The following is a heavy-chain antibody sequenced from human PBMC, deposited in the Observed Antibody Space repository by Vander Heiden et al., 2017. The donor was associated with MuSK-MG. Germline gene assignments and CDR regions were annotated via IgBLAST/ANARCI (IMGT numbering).Heavy chain of an antibody. CDR3: ARERYSGGVRYFDY. CDR1: GGSISSGGYY. CDR2: IYYTGST. J-gene: IGHJ4*02. Sequence: QVQLQESGPGLVKPSQTLSLTCTVSGGSISSGGYYWSWIRQHPGKGLEWIGDIYYTGSTSYNPSLKSRLTISLQTSKNQFSLKLSSVTAADTAVYFCARERYSGGVRYFDYWGQGTLVTVSS. D-gene: IGHD5-12*01. V-gene: IGHV4-31*03.